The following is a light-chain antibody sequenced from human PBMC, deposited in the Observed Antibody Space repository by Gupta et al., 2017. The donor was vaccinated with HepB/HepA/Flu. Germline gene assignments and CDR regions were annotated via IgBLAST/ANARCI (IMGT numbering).Light chain of an antibody. Sequence: DIQMTSSPYSLSASVGDRVTITCRASQSISSYLNWYQQKPGKAPKLLIYAASSLQSGVPSRFSGSGSGTDFTLTISSLQPEDFATYYCQQSYSTPKTFGGGTKVEIK. V-gene: IGKV1-39*01. J-gene: IGKJ4*01. CDR1: QSISSY. CDR2: AAS. CDR3: QQSYSTPKT.